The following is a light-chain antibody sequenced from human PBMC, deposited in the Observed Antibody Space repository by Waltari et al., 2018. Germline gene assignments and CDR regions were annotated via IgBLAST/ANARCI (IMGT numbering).Light chain of an antibody. CDR2: KAS. Sequence: DIQMTQSPSSLSASIGDRVTFTCRASQSMSSWLAWYQQKPWKAPKLLISKASTLESGVPSRFSGSGSGTEFTLTISSLQPDDFATYYCQQYTSFSLTFGGGTTVEIK. CDR3: QQYTSFSLT. V-gene: IGKV1-5*03. CDR1: QSMSSW. J-gene: IGKJ4*01.